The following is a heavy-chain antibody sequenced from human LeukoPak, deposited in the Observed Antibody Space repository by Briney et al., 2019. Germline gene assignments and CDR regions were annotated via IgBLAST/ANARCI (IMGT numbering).Heavy chain of an antibody. J-gene: IGHJ4*02. D-gene: IGHD1-26*01. CDR2: ISYDGSNK. Sequence: GGSLRLSCAASGFTFSSYGMHWVRQAPGKGLEWVAVISYDGSNKYYADSVKGRFTISRDNAKNSLYLQMNSLRAEDTAVYYCASEANFDYWGQGTLVTVSS. CDR1: GFTFSSYG. V-gene: IGHV3-30*03. CDR3: ASEANFDY.